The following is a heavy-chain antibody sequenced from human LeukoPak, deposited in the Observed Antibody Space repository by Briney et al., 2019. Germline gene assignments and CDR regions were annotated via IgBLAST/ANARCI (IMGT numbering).Heavy chain of an antibody. CDR1: GFPFSSSG. J-gene: IGHJ6*02. V-gene: IGHV3-30*19. CDR3: ARDQGPQKYYYDSSGPYGMDV. CDR2: ISYDGSNK. D-gene: IGHD3-22*01. Sequence: GGSLRLSCAASGFPFSSSGMHWVRQAPGKGLEWVAVISYDGSNKYYADSVKGRFTISRDNSKNTLYLQMNSLRAEDTAVYYCARDQGPQKYYYDSSGPYGMDVWGQGTTVTVSS.